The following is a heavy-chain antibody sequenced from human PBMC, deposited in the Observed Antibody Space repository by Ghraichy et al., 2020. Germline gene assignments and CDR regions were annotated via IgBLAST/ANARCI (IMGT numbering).Heavy chain of an antibody. V-gene: IGHV4-34*01. D-gene: IGHD5-18*01. CDR1: VGSFNGYY. CDR3: ARRRQTWSAAEGDAFDI. CDR2: IHPTGTT. J-gene: IGHJ3*02. Sequence: SETLSLTCAVYVGSFNGYYWSWIRQPPGKGLEWIGEIHPTGTTNNSPSLKSRLTLLVDTSKNQFSLLLKSVTAADTAVYYCARRRQTWSAAEGDAFDIWSQEAMVTVSS.